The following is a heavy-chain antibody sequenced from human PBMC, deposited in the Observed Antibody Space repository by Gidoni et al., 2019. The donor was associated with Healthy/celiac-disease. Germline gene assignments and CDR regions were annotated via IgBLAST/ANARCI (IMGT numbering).Heavy chain of an antibody. J-gene: IGHJ4*02. D-gene: IGHD3-22*01. CDR3: AREPYYDSSGTFDY. CDR2: IYHSGST. V-gene: IGHV4-4*02. CDR1: GGPISSSNW. Sequence: QVQLQESGPGLVKPSGTLSLTCAVSGGPISSSNWWSWVRQPPGKGLEWIGEIYHSGSTNYNPSLKSRVPISVDKSKSQFSLKLSSVTAADTAVYYCAREPYYDSSGTFDYWGQGTLVTVSS.